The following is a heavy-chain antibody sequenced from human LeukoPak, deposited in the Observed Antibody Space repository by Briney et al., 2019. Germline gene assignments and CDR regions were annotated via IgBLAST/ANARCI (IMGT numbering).Heavy chain of an antibody. CDR3: ASSPGARYYYDSSGYLGY. V-gene: IGHV3-33*01. CDR2: IWYDGSNK. J-gene: IGHJ4*02. Sequence: GGSLRLSCAASGFTFSSYGMHWVRRAPGKGLEWVAVIWYDGSNKYYADSVKGRFTISRDNSKNTLYLQMNSLRAEDTAVYYCASSPGARYYYDSSGYLGYWGQGTLVTVSS. D-gene: IGHD3-22*01. CDR1: GFTFSSYG.